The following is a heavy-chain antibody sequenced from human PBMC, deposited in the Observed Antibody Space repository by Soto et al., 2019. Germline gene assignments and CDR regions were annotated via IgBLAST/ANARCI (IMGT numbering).Heavy chain of an antibody. V-gene: IGHV1-2*02. D-gene: IGHD3-3*01. CDR1: GYTFTAYY. J-gene: IGHJ4*02. CDR3: ARVFDFWSGLPSDY. CDR2: INPDSGGT. Sequence: QVQLVQSGAEVKKPGASVKVSCKASGYTFTAYYIYWVRQAPGQGLEWMGWINPDSGGTEYAQKFQGRVNMTRDTSISTAYMELSSLRSDDTAVYYCARVFDFWSGLPSDYWGQGTLVTVSS.